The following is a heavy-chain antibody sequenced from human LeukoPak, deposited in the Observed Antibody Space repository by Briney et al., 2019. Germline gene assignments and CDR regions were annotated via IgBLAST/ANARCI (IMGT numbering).Heavy chain of an antibody. CDR3: ARDRAGQLDY. V-gene: IGHV1-3*01. CDR1: GYTFANFP. CDR2: INADNGNT. J-gene: IGHJ4*02. Sequence: VASVKVPCKASGYTFANFPVYWVRQAPGHRLEWMGWINADNGNTKYSQRFQGRSTITRDTSASTAYMELSGLRSEDTAVYFCARDRAGQLDYWGQGTLVTVSS. D-gene: IGHD1-1*01.